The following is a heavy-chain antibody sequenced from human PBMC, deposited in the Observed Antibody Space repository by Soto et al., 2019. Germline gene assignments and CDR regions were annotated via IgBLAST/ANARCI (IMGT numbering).Heavy chain of an antibody. CDR2: ISRSGSTI. CDR3: ARDPSLSSSSYLSYYYGMDV. V-gene: IGHV3-48*03. J-gene: IGHJ6*02. D-gene: IGHD6-6*01. Sequence: PGGSLRLSCAASGFTVGTYEMNWVRQAPGKGLEWVSYISRSGSTIYCADSVKGRFTISRDNAKNSLYLQLNSLRAEDTAVYYCARDPSLSSSSYLSYYYGMDVWGQGTTVTVSS. CDR1: GFTVGTYE.